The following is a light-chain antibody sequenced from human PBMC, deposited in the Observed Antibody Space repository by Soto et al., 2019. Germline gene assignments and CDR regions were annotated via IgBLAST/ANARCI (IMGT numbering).Light chain of an antibody. Sequence: EIVLTQSPCTLSLSPGERATLSCRASQNVARNYLAWYQQRPGQAPRLLIYDASTRATGIPDMFSGSGSGTDFTLTISRLEPEDFAVYFCQQYARSPLAFGGGTKVDI. J-gene: IGKJ4*01. CDR1: QNVARNY. V-gene: IGKV3-20*01. CDR3: QQYARSPLA. CDR2: DAS.